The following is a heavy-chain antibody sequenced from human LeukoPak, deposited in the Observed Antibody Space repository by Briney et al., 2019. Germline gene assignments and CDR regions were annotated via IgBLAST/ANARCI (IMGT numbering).Heavy chain of an antibody. Sequence: ASVKVSCKASGYTFTGHYMHWVRQAPGQGLEWMGWIDPNSGGTHYAQKLQGRVTMTTDTSTSTAYMELRSLRSDDTAVYYCARDLYCSGGSCYHGPYWFDPWGQGTLVTVSS. CDR3: ARDLYCSGGSCYHGPYWFDP. CDR1: GYTFTGHY. D-gene: IGHD2-15*01. J-gene: IGHJ5*02. V-gene: IGHV1-2*02. CDR2: IDPNSGGT.